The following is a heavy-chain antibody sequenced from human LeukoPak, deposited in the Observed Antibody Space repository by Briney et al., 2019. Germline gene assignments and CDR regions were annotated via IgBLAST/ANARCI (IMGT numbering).Heavy chain of an antibody. V-gene: IGHV3-23*01. J-gene: IGHJ4*02. CDR1: VYTFSSYA. CDR2: ISGSGGST. D-gene: IGHD3-3*01. Sequence: GGSLRLSCAASVYTFSSYAMSWVRQAPRKGLEWVSAISGSGGSTYYADSVKGRFTISRDNSKNTLYLQMNSLRAEDTAVYYCAKDTIFGVVIILFDYWGQGTLVTVSS. CDR3: AKDTIFGVVIILFDY.